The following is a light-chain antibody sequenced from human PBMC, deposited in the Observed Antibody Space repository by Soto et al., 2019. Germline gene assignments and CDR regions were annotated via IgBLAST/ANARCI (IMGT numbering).Light chain of an antibody. Sequence: QSALTQPASVSGSPGQSITISCAGTSSDIGGYNYVSWYQQHPGKAPKVMIYEVSNRPSGVSNRFSGSKSGNTASLTISGLQAEDEADYYCSSYTSSSTLYALGSGTKVTVL. J-gene: IGLJ1*01. V-gene: IGLV2-14*01. CDR1: SSDIGGYNY. CDR3: SSYTSSSTLYA. CDR2: EVS.